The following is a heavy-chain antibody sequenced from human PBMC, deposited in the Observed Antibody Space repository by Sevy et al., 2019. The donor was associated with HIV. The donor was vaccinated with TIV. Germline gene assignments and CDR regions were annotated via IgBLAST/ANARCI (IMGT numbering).Heavy chain of an antibody. CDR1: GFTFSSYE. J-gene: IGHJ5*02. CDR3: ARIAAAGLGGYNWFDP. V-gene: IGHV3-48*03. D-gene: IGHD6-13*01. CDR2: ISSSGSTI. Sequence: GGYLRLSCAASGFTFSSYEMNWVRQAPGKGLEWVSYISSSGSTIYYADSVKGRFTISRDNAKNSLYLQMNSLRAEDTAVYYCARIAAAGLGGYNWFDPWGQGTLVTVSS.